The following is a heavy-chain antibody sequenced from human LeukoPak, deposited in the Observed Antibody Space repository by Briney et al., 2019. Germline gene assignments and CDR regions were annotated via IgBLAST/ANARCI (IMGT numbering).Heavy chain of an antibody. CDR1: GFTFSSYA. CDR2: IIDSGDIT. Sequence: GGSLRLSCEASGFTFSSYAMSWVRQAPGKGLEWVSGIIDSGDITYYANSVKGRFTISRDKSKNTLYLQMNSLRAEDTAVYYCARDQMATDYPLAPDFWGQGTLVTVSS. V-gene: IGHV3-23*01. J-gene: IGHJ4*02. D-gene: IGHD5-12*01. CDR3: ARDQMATDYPLAPDF.